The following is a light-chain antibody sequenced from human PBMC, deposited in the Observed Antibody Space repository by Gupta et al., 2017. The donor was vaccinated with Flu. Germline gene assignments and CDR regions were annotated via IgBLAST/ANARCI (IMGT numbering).Light chain of an antibody. V-gene: IGLV2-14*01. J-gene: IGLJ3*02. CDR3: NAYTNTAIRV. CDR2: EVS. CDR1: NNDVGAFNF. Sequence: QSALTQPASVSGSPGQSITISCTGTNNDVGAFNFVSWYQQHPGKAPKLIIYEVSNRPSGISNRFSASKSGNTASLTISGLQPEDEADYYCNAYTNTAIRVFGGGTKLTVL.